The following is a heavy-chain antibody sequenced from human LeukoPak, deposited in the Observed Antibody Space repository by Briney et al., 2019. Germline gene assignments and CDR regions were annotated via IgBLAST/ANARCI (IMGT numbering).Heavy chain of an antibody. D-gene: IGHD2-2*02. CDR1: GFSFSSYW. J-gene: IGHJ4*02. Sequence: GGSLRLSCAVSGFSFSSYWMYWVRQAPGTGLVWVSDINTDGSTTRYADSVKGRFTISRDNAQNTVSLLMNSLRVEDTAVYYCAHREGSIPMDYWGQGALVTVSS. CDR2: INTDGSTT. V-gene: IGHV3-74*01. CDR3: AHREGSIPMDY.